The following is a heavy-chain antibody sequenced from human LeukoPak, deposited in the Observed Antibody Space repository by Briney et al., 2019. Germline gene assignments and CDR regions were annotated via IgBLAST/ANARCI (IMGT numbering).Heavy chain of an antibody. V-gene: IGHV4-34*01. Sequence: SETLSLTCAVYGGSFSGYYWSWIRQPPGKGLEWIGEINHSGSTNYNPSLKSRVTISVDTSKNQFSLKLSSVTAADTAVYYCARDPIYDFWSGYYSVWGQGTLVTVSS. CDR1: GGSFSGYY. D-gene: IGHD3-3*01. CDR3: ARDPIYDFWSGYYSV. CDR2: INHSGST. J-gene: IGHJ4*02.